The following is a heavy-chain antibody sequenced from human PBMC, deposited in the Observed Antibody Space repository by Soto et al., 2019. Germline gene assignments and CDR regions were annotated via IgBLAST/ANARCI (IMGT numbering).Heavy chain of an antibody. J-gene: IGHJ6*02. CDR3: TTISTPSFPYYYYYGMDV. V-gene: IGHV3-15*07. CDR1: GFTFSNAW. CDR2: IKSKTDGGTT. Sequence: GGSLRLSCAASGFTFSNAWINWVRQAPGKGLEWVGRIKSKTDGGTTDYAAPVKGRFTISRDDSKNTLYLQMNSLKTEDTAVYYCTTISTPSFPYYYYYGMDVWGQGTTVTVSS.